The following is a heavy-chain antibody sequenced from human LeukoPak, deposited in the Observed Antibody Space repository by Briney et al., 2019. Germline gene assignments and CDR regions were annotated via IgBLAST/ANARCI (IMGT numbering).Heavy chain of an antibody. J-gene: IGHJ5*02. CDR1: GGTFSSYA. Sequence: VASVKVSCKASGGTFSSYAISWVRQAPGQGLEWMGGIFPIFGTANYAQKLQGRVTITADESTSTAYMELSSLRSEDTAVYYCASHASGAAGILDRYNWLDPWGQGALVTVSS. D-gene: IGHD6-13*01. CDR2: IFPIFGTA. CDR3: ASHASGAAGILDRYNWLDP. V-gene: IGHV1-69*13.